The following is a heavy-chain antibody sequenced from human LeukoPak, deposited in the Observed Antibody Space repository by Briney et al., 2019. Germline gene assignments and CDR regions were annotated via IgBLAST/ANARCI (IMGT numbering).Heavy chain of an antibody. J-gene: IGHJ6*02. Sequence: GGSLRLSCAASGFTFSSYSMNWVRQAPGKGLEGVSSISSSSSYIYYADSVKGRFTISRDNAKNSLYLQMNSLRAEDTAVYYCARDRLEQSMYYYYYGMDVWGQGTTVTVSS. CDR2: ISSSSSYI. V-gene: IGHV3-21*01. D-gene: IGHD1/OR15-1a*01. CDR1: GFTFSSYS. CDR3: ARDRLEQSMYYYYYGMDV.